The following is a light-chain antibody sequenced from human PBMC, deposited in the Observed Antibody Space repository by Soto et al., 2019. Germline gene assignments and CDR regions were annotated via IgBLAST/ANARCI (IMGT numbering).Light chain of an antibody. V-gene: IGKV3-20*01. CDR3: QQYGGSSWT. CDR2: GAS. J-gene: IGKJ1*01. Sequence: VWTRSHGTRSLSLGGGAHMAGGASQSVGSSYLAWYQQKPGQAPRLLIYGASTRATGIPARFSGSGSGTEFTLTISRLEPEDFAVYYCQQYGGSSWTFGQGTKVDIK. CDR1: QSVGSSY.